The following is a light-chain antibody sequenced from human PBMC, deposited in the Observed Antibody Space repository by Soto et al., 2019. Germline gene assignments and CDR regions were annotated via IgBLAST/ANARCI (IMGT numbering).Light chain of an antibody. V-gene: IGLV2-8*01. CDR2: EVS. CDR3: SSYAGFNNPGV. J-gene: IGLJ1*01. Sequence: QSALTQPPSASGSPGQSVTISCTGTSSDVGVYNYVSWYQQHPGKAPKLMIYEVSKRPSGVPDRFSGSKSGNTASPTVSGLQAEDEADYYCSSYAGFNNPGVFGTGTKVTVL. CDR1: SSDVGVYNY.